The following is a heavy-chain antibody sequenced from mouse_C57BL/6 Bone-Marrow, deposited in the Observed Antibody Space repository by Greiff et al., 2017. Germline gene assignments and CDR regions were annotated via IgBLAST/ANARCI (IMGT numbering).Heavy chain of an antibody. CDR2: IYPRSGNT. CDR3: ASMVTFDY. D-gene: IGHD2-2*01. J-gene: IGHJ2*01. CDR1: GYTFTSYG. V-gene: IGHV1-81*01. Sequence: QVQLQQSGAELARPGASVKLSCKASGYTFTSYGISWVKQRTGQGLEWIGEIYPRSGNTYYTEKFKGKATLTADKSSSTAYMELRSLTSEDSAVYFCASMVTFDYWGQGTTLTVSS.